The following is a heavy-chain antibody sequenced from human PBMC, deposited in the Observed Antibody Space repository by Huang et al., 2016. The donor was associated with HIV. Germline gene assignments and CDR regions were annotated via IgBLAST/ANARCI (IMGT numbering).Heavy chain of an antibody. D-gene: IGHD3-9*01. Sequence: GFIFTSYGMHWVRQVPGKGLQWVAVISYDGSEEYYADSVKGRFTISRDNSRNTLYLQMNSLRVEDKAVYYCAKDNWDYDFLTGIDYWGQEPLVTVS. J-gene: IGHJ4*02. CDR2: ISYDGSEE. CDR3: AKDNWDYDFLTGIDY. V-gene: IGHV3-30*18. CDR1: GFIFTSYG.